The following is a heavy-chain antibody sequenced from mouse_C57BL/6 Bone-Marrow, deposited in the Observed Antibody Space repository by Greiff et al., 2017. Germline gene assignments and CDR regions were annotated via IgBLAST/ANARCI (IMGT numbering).Heavy chain of an antibody. V-gene: IGHV1-5*01. D-gene: IGHD6-1*01. Sequence: VQLQQSGTVLARPGASVKMSCKTSGYTFTSYWMHWVKQRPGQGLEWIGAIYPGNSDTSYNPKFKGKAKLTAVTSASTAYMELSSLTNEDSAVYYCTRCGSLLYWYFDVWGTGTTVTVSS. J-gene: IGHJ1*03. CDR1: GYTFTSYW. CDR2: IYPGNSDT. CDR3: TRCGSLLYWYFDV.